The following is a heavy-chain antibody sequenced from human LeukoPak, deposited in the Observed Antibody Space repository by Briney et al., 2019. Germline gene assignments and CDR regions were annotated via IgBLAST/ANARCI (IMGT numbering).Heavy chain of an antibody. V-gene: IGHV4-30-4*01. CDR3: ARATGYP. CDR1: GDSISSGDNY. CDR2: IDYSGST. Sequence: SETLSLTCTVSGDSISSGDNYWSWIRQPPGKGLEWIGYIDYSGSTSYNPSLKSRVTISVDASKNQFSLKLNSVTAADTAVYYCARATGYPWGQGILVTVSS. D-gene: IGHD4-17*01. J-gene: IGHJ5*02.